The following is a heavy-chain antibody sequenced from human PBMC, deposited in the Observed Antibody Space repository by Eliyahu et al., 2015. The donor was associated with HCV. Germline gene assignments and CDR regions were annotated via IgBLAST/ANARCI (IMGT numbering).Heavy chain of an antibody. J-gene: IGHJ4*02. D-gene: IGHD6-13*01. V-gene: IGHV1-46*01. CDR3: AYLTAAGGFDY. Sequence: QVQLVQSGAEVKKPGASVKFSCKASGYTFTSYYMHWVRQAPGQGLEWVGNNQPCGGSTSYAQKFQGRVTMTRDTSTSTVYMELSSLRSEDTAVYYCAYLTAAGGFDYWGQGTLVTVSS. CDR2: QPCGGST. CDR1: GYTFTSYY.